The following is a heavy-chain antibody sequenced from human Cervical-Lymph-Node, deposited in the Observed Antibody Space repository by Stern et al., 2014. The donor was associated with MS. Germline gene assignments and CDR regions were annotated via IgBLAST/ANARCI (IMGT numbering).Heavy chain of an antibody. CDR3: ARHDGWLPHY. D-gene: IGHD5-12*01. CDR2: IYYSGTT. V-gene: IGHV4-39*01. J-gene: IGHJ4*02. Sequence: VQLVESGPGLVKPSETLSLTCSVSGGSISRSTYYWGWIRQPPGKGLEWIGSIYYSGTTYYNPSLKSRVTIDTSTNQFSLRVRSVTAADTAVYYCARHDGWLPHYWSQGTLVTVSS. CDR1: GGSISRSTYY.